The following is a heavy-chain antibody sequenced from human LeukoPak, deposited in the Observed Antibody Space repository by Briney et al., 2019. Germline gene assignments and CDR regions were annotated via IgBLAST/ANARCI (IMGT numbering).Heavy chain of an antibody. V-gene: IGHV4-38-2*02. CDR2: IHHSGST. D-gene: IGHD2-21*02. CDR3: ARGGYCGGHCYFYY. J-gene: IGHJ4*02. Sequence: SETLSLTCTVSGYSISSGYYWGWIRQPPGKGLEWIGSIHHSGSTNYNPSLKSRVTISLDTSKNQFSLKLSSVTAADTAVYYCARGGYCGGHCYFYYWGQGTLVTVSS. CDR1: GYSISSGYY.